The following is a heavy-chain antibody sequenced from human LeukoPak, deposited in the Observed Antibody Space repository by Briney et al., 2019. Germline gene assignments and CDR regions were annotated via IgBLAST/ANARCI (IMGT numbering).Heavy chain of an antibody. V-gene: IGHV3-48*03. J-gene: IGHJ4*02. D-gene: IGHD2-15*01. CDR3: ARATRGVASNFDY. CDR1: GFTFSSYE. CDR2: ISSSGRTI. Sequence: GGSLRLSCAASGFTFSSYEMNWVRQAPGKGLEWVSYISSSGRTIYYADSVRGRFTISRDNAKNSVYLQMNRLRAEDTAVYYCARATRGVASNFDYWGQGTLVTVSS.